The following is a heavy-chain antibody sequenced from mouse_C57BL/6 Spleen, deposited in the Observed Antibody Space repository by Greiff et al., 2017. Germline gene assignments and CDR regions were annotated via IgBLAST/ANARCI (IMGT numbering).Heavy chain of an antibody. CDR3: ARNGNYDWFAY. V-gene: IGHV1-55*01. CDR1: GYTFTSYW. Sequence: VQLQQPGAELVKPGASVKMSCKASGYTFTSYWITWVKQRPGQGLEWIGDIYPGSGSTNYNQKFKDKATLTVDKSSSTAYMQLSSLTSEDSAVYYCARNGNYDWFAYWGQGTLVTVSA. J-gene: IGHJ3*01. CDR2: IYPGSGST. D-gene: IGHD2-1*01.